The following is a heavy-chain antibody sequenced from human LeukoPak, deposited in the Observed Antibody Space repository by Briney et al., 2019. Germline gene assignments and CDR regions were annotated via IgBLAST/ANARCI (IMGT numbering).Heavy chain of an antibody. D-gene: IGHD2-2*01. Sequence: PSETLSLTCTVSGGSIGSSSYYWGWIRQPPGKGLEWIGSIYYSGSTYYNPSLKSRVTISVDTSKNQFSLKLSSVTAADTAVYYCAREDYAVEVPAATDAFDIWGQGTMVTVSS. J-gene: IGHJ3*02. CDR2: IYYSGST. V-gene: IGHV4-39*07. CDR1: GGSIGSSSYY. CDR3: AREDYAVEVPAATDAFDI.